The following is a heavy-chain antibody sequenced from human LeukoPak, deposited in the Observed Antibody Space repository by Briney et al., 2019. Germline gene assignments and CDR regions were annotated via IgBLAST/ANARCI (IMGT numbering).Heavy chain of an antibody. V-gene: IGHV3-30*18. CDR2: ISYDGSNK. CDR1: GFTFSSYS. D-gene: IGHD3-10*01. CDR3: AKDPPLGSGNG. J-gene: IGHJ4*02. Sequence: GGSLRLSCAASGFTFSSYSMNWVRQAPGKGLEWVAVISYDGSNKYYADSVKGRFTISRDNSKNTLYLQMNSLRAEDTAVYYCAKDPPLGSGNGWGQGTLVTVSS.